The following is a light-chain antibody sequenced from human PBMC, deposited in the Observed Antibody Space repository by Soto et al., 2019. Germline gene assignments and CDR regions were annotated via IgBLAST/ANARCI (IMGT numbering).Light chain of an antibody. CDR2: QGY. CDR1: SSDVGKYNL. V-gene: IGLV2-23*01. Sequence: QSALTQPASASGSPGQSITISCTGTSSDVGKYNLVSWYQQHPGKAPKVMILQGYKRPSGVSNRFSGSKFGNTASLTISGLQAEDEAEYYCCAYAATYTYVFGTGTKVTVL. J-gene: IGLJ1*01. CDR3: CAYAATYTYV.